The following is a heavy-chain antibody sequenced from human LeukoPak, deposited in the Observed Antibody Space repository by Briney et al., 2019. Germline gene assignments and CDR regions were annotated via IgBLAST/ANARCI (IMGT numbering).Heavy chain of an antibody. CDR1: GFSFSDYG. V-gene: IGHV3-30*02. D-gene: IGHD3-22*01. CDR2: IWYDGTNK. J-gene: IGHJ4*02. CDR3: AKDRQSRGSLGFDY. Sequence: GGSLRLSCAASGFSFSDYGMHWVRQAPGKGLVWVAFIWYDGTNKYYADSVKGRFTISRDNSKNTLYVQMNSLRAEDTAVYYCAKDRQSRGSLGFDYWGQGALVIVSS.